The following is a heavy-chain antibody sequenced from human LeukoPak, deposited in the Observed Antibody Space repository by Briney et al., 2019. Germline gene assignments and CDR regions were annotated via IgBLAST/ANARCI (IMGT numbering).Heavy chain of an antibody. Sequence: PGGSLRLSCAASGFTFSSYRMIWVPQAPGKGLEVVSSISGTSSYIYYADSVKGRFTISRDNAKTSLYLQMNSLSAEAPAVLYCVSSPRVAPQDVWGKGTTVTVSS. J-gene: IGHJ6*04. CDR3: VSSPRVAPQDV. D-gene: IGHD6-6*01. CDR2: ISGTSSYI. CDR1: GFTFSSYR. V-gene: IGHV3-21*01.